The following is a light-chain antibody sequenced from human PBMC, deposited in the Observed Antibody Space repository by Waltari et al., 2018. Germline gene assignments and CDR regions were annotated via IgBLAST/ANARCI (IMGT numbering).Light chain of an antibody. Sequence: QSALTQPASVSGSPGQSITISCTGTATDIGGYNYVSWYQQHPGKAPKLVIFDVSSRPSGISYRFSASKFGNTASLTISGLQPDDEADYYCCSFTSSSPWVFGGGTKLTVL. J-gene: IGLJ3*02. CDR1: ATDIGGYNY. CDR3: CSFTSSSPWV. V-gene: IGLV2-14*03. CDR2: DVS.